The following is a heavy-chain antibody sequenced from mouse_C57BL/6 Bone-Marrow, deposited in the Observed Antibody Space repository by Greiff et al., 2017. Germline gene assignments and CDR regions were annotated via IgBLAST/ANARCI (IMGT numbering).Heavy chain of an antibody. CDR2: INPGSGGT. D-gene: IGHD1-1*01. Sequence: QVQLQQSGAELVRPGTSVKVSCKASGYAFTNYLIEWVKQRPGQGLEWIGVINPGSGGTNYNEKFKGKATLTADKSSSTAYMQLSSLTSEDSAVYFCARGDYYGSSYWGQGTLVTVSA. J-gene: IGHJ3*01. CDR1: GYAFTNYL. V-gene: IGHV1-54*01. CDR3: ARGDYYGSSY.